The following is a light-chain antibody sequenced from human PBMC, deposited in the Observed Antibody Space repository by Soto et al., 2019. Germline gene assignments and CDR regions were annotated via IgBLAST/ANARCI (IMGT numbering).Light chain of an antibody. J-gene: IGKJ3*01. CDR2: AAS. CDR1: QGIRNF. Sequence: DIPMTQSPSSLSASVGDRVTIPCRASQGIRNFLAWYQQKPGKVPKLLIYAASTLQSGVPSRFSGSGSGTAFTLTISSLQPEDVATYYCQKDNSAPFTFGPGTKVDIK. V-gene: IGKV1-27*01. CDR3: QKDNSAPFT.